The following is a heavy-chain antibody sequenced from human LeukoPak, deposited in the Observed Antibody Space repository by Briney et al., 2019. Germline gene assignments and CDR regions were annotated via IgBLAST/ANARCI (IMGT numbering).Heavy chain of an antibody. D-gene: IGHD2-15*01. CDR3: ARRMPDIVVVVAAPDGFDY. V-gene: IGHV1-2*02. J-gene: IGHJ4*02. Sequence: ASVKVSCKASGYTFTGYYMHWVRQAPGQGLEWMGWINPNSGGTNYAQKFQGRVIMTRDTSISTAYMELSRLRSDDTAVYYCARRMPDIVVVVAAPDGFDYWGQGTLVTVSS. CDR2: INPNSGGT. CDR1: GYTFTGYY.